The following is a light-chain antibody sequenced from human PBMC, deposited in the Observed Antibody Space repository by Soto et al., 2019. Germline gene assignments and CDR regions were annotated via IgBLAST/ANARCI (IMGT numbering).Light chain of an antibody. CDR2: GAV. CDR1: QSVGTN. V-gene: IGKV3-15*01. CDR3: QQYEWWPPRT. J-gene: IGKJ4*02. Sequence: EVVVTQSPDTMSVSPGESATLFCRTSQSVGTNVAWYQQKAGQAPRLLISGAVSRATGVSARFSGSGSGTEFSLLISSLLSDDLAVSYCQQYEWWPPRTFGRGTRVEIK.